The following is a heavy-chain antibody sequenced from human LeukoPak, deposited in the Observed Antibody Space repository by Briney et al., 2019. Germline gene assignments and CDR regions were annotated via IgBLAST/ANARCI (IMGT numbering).Heavy chain of an antibody. CDR3: ARGVTDILTGYYDH. CDR2: IYYSGST. Sequence: PSETLSLTCTVSGGSISSYYWSWIRQPPGKGLEWIGYIYYSGSTNYNPSLKSRVTISVDTSKNQFSLKLSSVTAADTAVYYCARGVTDILTGYYDHWGQGTLVTASS. CDR1: GGSISSYY. D-gene: IGHD3-9*01. V-gene: IGHV4-59*01. J-gene: IGHJ5*02.